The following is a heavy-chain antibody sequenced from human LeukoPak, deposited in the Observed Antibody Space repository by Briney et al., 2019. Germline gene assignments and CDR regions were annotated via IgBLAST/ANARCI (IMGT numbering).Heavy chain of an antibody. CDR1: GASIRSYY. V-gene: IGHV4-59*08. Sequence: SETLTLTCVASGASIRSYYWTWIRQPPGKGLEWIGSIYDSGSTNYNPSLESRVTISIGTSNNKCSRSLSALHAASTAGYYCARLRSGGNLDYWGQGTLVTVFS. D-gene: IGHD4-23*01. J-gene: IGHJ4*02. CDR3: ARLRSGGNLDY. CDR2: IYDSGST.